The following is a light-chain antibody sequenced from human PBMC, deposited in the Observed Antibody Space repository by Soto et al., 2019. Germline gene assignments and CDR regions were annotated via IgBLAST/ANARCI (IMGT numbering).Light chain of an antibody. Sequence: EIVLTQSPLSLPSTPGEPASNSCRSSQSLLHINGYNYLDWYLQKPGQSPQLLIYLGSNRASGVPDRFSGSGSGTDFTLKISRVEAEDVGVYYCMQPLQTPWTFGQGTKVDIK. CDR3: MQPLQTPWT. CDR1: QSLLHINGYNY. CDR2: LGS. V-gene: IGKV2-28*01. J-gene: IGKJ1*01.